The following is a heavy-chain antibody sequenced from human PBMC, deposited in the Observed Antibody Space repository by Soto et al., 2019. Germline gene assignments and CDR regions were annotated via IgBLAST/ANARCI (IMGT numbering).Heavy chain of an antibody. V-gene: IGHV3-74*01. D-gene: IGHD6-19*01. J-gene: IGHJ6*02. CDR1: GFTFSSYW. CDR2: INSDGSST. CDR3: ARTEAGTSPDSNYYYYGMDV. Sequence: GGSLRLSCAASGFTFSSYWMHWVRQAPGKGLVWVSCINSDGSSTSYADSVKGRFAISRDNAKNTLYLQMNSLRAEDTAVYYCARTEAGTSPDSNYYYYGMDVWGQGTTVTVSS.